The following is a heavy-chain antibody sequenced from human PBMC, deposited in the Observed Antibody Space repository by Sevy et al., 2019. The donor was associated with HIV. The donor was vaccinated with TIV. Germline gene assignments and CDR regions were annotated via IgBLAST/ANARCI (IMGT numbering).Heavy chain of an antibody. CDR2: IKQDGSEK. J-gene: IGHJ3*02. Sequence: GGSLRLSCAASGFTFSSYWMSWVRQAPGKGLEWVANIKQDGSEKYYVDSVKGRFTISRDNAKNSLYLQMNSLRAEDTAVYYCARVLFFYSYGYESHDAFDIWGQGTMVTVSS. CDR3: ARVLFFYSYGYESHDAFDI. D-gene: IGHD5-18*01. CDR1: GFTFSSYW. V-gene: IGHV3-7*01.